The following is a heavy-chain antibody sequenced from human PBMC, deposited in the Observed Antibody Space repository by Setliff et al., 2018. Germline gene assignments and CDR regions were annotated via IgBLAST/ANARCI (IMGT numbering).Heavy chain of an antibody. CDR3: ARAPRGKNAFDI. J-gene: IGHJ3*02. CDR1: GGSISSYY. Sequence: SETLSLTCTVSGGSISSYYWSWIRQPPGKGLEWSGYIYYSGSTNYNPSLKSRVTISVDTSKNQFSLKLSSVTAADTAVYYCARAPRGKNAFDIWGQGTMVTVSS. D-gene: IGHD3-10*01. CDR2: IYYSGST. V-gene: IGHV4-59*01.